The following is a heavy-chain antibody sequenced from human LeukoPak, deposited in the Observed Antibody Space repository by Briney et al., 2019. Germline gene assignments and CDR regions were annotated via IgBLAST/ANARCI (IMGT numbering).Heavy chain of an antibody. CDR3: ARDPVLLGSFDY. D-gene: IGHD3-10*01. J-gene: IGHJ4*02. Sequence: ASVKVSCKASGYTFTSYYVHWVRQAPGQGLEWMGIINPSGGSTSYAQKFQGRVTMTRDTSTSTVYMELSSLGSEDTAVYYCARDPVLLGSFDYWGQGTLVTVSS. V-gene: IGHV1-46*01. CDR1: GYTFTSYY. CDR2: INPSGGST.